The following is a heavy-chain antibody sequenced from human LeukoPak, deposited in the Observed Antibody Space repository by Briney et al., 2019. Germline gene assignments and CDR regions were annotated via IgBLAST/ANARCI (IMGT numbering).Heavy chain of an antibody. CDR1: GGSISSYY. J-gene: IGHJ6*02. CDR2: IYYSGST. D-gene: IGHD5-18*01. V-gene: IGHV4-59*01. CDR3: ARGERGYSYGKGGYYYGMDV. Sequence: SETLSLTCTVSGGSISSYYWSWIRQPPGKGLEWIGYIYYSGSTNYNPSLKSRVTISVDTSKSQFSLKLSSVTAADTAVYYCARGERGYSYGKGGYYYGMDVWGQGTTVTVSS.